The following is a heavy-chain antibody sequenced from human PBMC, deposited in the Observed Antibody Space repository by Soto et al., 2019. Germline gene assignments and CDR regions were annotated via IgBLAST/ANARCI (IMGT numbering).Heavy chain of an antibody. Sequence: QVQLVESGGGVVQPGRSLRLSCAASGFTFINYGMHWVRQAPGKGLEWVAVISYDGSNKYYADSVKGRFTLSRDNSKNTLYLLLNSLRVEDTAVYYCAKDQYRYYYGMDVWGQGTTVTVSS. V-gene: IGHV3-30*18. J-gene: IGHJ6*02. CDR1: GFTFINYG. CDR3: AKDQYRYYYGMDV. D-gene: IGHD2-2*01. CDR2: ISYDGSNK.